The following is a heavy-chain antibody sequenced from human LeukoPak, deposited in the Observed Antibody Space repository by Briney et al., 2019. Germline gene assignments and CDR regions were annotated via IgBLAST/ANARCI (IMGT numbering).Heavy chain of an antibody. V-gene: IGHV4-39*01. CDR1: GGSISRGSYY. D-gene: IGHD6-19*01. CDR3: SRQSRAVAGTGYFQH. CDR2: VYYSGGT. Sequence: SETLSLTCTVSGGSISRGSYYWAWIRQPPGNGLEWIGTVYYSGGTYYNPSLKSRVTMSLDTSNSQFSLTLSSVTAADTAVYYCSRQSRAVAGTGYFQHWGQGTLVTVSS. J-gene: IGHJ1*01.